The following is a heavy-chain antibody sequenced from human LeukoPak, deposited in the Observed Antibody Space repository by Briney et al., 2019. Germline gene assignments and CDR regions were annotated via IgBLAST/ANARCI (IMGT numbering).Heavy chain of an antibody. Sequence: SETLSLTCTVSGGSISSYYWSWIRQPPGKGLEWIGFIYYSGSTNYNPSLKSRVTISVDTSKNQFSLKLSSVTAADTAVYYCARYSSSWYYFDYWGQGTLVTVSS. J-gene: IGHJ4*02. D-gene: IGHD6-13*01. CDR1: GGSISSYY. CDR3: ARYSSSWYYFDY. CDR2: IYYSGST. V-gene: IGHV4-59*01.